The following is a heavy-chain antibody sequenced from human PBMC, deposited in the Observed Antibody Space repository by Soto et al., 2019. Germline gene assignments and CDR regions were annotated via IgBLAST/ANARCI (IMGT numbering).Heavy chain of an antibody. D-gene: IGHD4-17*01. Sequence: SETLSLTCAVYDGSFSGYYWNWIRQPPGKGLEWIGEINHSGSTNYNPSLKSRVTMSVDTSKSQFSLKLSSVTAADTAVYYCARLYGLDAFDIWGQGTMVTVSS. CDR3: ARLYGLDAFDI. CDR1: DGSFSGYY. V-gene: IGHV4-34*01. J-gene: IGHJ3*02. CDR2: INHSGST.